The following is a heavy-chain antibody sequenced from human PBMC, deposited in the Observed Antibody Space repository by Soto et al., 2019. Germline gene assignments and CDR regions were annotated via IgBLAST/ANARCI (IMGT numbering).Heavy chain of an antibody. J-gene: IGHJ4*02. CDR1: GFTFRNYN. D-gene: IGHD2-21*01. CDR2: ISTGGAYM. V-gene: IGHV3-21*06. CDR3: ARDIASPGGDYFDS. Sequence: EVQLVESGGGLVKAGGSLRLFCTASGFTFRNYNMNWVRQAPGKGLEWVSSISTGGAYMFYADSVKGRFTISRDNAQNSRFLQIDSPGAEDTAVYYCARDIASPGGDYFDSWGQGTLVTVSS.